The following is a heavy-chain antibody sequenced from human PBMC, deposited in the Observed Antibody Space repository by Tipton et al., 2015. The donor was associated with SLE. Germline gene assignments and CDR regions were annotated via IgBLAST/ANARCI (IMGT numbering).Heavy chain of an antibody. V-gene: IGHV4-59*01. J-gene: IGHJ4*02. D-gene: IGHD3-16*01. CDR1: GGSMTSSY. CDR2: IFAGGST. CDR3: ARVSMISDFFDY. Sequence: GLVKPSQTLSLTCTVSGGSMTSSYWSWIRQPPGKGLEWIGYIFAGGSTNYSPSLRSRVSISADASKNHFSLKLSSVTAADTAVYYCARVSMISDFFDYWGQGTPVTVSS.